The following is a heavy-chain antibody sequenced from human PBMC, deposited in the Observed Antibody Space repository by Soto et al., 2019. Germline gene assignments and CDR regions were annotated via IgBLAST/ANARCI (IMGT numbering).Heavy chain of an antibody. CDR2: ISYDGSNK. CDR1: GFTFSSYG. D-gene: IGHD2-8*01. Sequence: GGSLRLSCAASGFTFSSYGMHWVRQAPGKGLEWVAVISYDGSNKYYADSVKGRFTTSRDNSKNTLYLQMNSLRAEDTAVYYCAKDGQDIVLMYYFDYWGQGTLVTVSS. V-gene: IGHV3-30*18. J-gene: IGHJ4*02. CDR3: AKDGQDIVLMYYFDY.